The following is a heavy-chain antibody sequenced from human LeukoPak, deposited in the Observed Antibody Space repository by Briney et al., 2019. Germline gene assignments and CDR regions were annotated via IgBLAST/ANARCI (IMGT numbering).Heavy chain of an antibody. CDR3: ARAGYYYDSSGPLDY. CDR1: GFTFSSYS. Sequence: GGSLRLSCAASGFTFSSYSMNWVRQAPGKGLEWVSSISSSSSYIYYADSVKGRFTISRDNAKNSLYLQMNSLRAEDTAVYYCARAGYYYDSSGPLDYWGQGTLVTVSP. V-gene: IGHV3-21*01. J-gene: IGHJ4*02. D-gene: IGHD3-22*01. CDR2: ISSSSSYI.